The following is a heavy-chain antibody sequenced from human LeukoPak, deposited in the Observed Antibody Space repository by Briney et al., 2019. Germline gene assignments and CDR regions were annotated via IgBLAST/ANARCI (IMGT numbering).Heavy chain of an antibody. CDR3: ATLRSDSSGWYYFDY. Sequence: GGSLRLSCAASGFTFTTYAMSWVRQAPGKGLKCVSAISGSGGSTYYADSVKGRFTISRDNSKNMLYLQMNSLRTEDTAVYYCATLRSDSSGWYYFDYWGQGTLVTVSS. D-gene: IGHD6-19*01. V-gene: IGHV3-23*01. J-gene: IGHJ4*02. CDR1: GFTFTTYA. CDR2: ISGSGGST.